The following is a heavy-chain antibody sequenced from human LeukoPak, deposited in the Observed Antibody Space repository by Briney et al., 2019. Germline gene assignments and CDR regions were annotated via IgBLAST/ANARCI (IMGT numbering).Heavy chain of an antibody. CDR1: GFSLSTSGVG. CDR3: AHSPVTREYFQH. J-gene: IGHJ1*01. D-gene: IGHD4-17*01. Sequence: ESGPTLVKPTQTLTLTCTFSGFSLSTSGVGVGWIRQPPGKALEWLALIYLNDDKRYSPSLKSRLTITKDTSKNQVVLTMTNMDPVDTATYYCAHSPVTREYFQHWGQGTLVTVSS. CDR2: IYLNDDK. V-gene: IGHV2-5*01.